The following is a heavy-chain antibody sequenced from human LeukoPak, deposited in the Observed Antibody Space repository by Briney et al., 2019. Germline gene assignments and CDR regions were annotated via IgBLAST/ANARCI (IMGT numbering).Heavy chain of an antibody. CDR3: ARDREDSSGYYVDY. CDR1: GFTVSSNY. J-gene: IGHJ4*02. Sequence: PGGSLRLSCAASGFTVSSNYMSWVRQAPGKGLEWVSVIYSGGSTYYADSVKGRFTISRDNSKNTLYPQMNSLRAEDTAVYYCARDREDSSGYYVDYWGQGTLVTVSS. V-gene: IGHV3-53*01. D-gene: IGHD3-22*01. CDR2: IYSGGST.